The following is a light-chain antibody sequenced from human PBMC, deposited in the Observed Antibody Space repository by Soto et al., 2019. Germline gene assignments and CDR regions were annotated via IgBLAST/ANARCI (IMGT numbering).Light chain of an antibody. Sequence: EFVLTQSPATLSLSPGERATLTCRASQTINNYLAWFQQKPGQAPRLLIYDASYRATGIPARFSGSGSGTDLTLTISSLEPADFAIYYCQQRSKMPLTFGHGTKVDIK. V-gene: IGKV3-11*01. CDR3: QQRSKMPLT. CDR2: DAS. CDR1: QTINNY. J-gene: IGKJ1*01.